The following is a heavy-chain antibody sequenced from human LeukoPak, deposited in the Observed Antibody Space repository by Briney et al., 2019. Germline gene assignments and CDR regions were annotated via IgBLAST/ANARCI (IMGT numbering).Heavy chain of an antibody. Sequence: SETLSLTCAVYGGSFSGYYWSWIRQPPGKGLEWIGEINHSGSTNYNPSLKSRVTISVDTSKNQFSLKLSSVTAADTAVYYCARDHLYYEISGPRFDDWGQGTRVTVSS. CDR2: INHSGST. J-gene: IGHJ4*02. CDR1: GGSFSGYY. D-gene: IGHD3-16*01. V-gene: IGHV4-34*01. CDR3: ARDHLYYEISGPRFDD.